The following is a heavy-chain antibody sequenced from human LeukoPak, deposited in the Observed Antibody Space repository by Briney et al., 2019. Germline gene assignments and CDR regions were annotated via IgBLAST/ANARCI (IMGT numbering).Heavy chain of an antibody. J-gene: IGHJ4*02. CDR1: GYTFTGYY. Sequence: GASVKVSCKTSGYTFTGYYMHWVRQAPGQGLEWMGWINPNSGGTNYAQKFQGRVTMTRDTSISTAYMELSRLTSDDTAVYYCARLSGNYYAGFDYWGQGTLVTVSS. CDR3: ARLSGNYYAGFDY. V-gene: IGHV1-2*02. D-gene: IGHD1-26*01. CDR2: INPNSGGT.